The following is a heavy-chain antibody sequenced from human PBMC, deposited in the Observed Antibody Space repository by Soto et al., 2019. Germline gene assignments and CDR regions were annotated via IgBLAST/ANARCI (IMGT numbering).Heavy chain of an antibody. Sequence: QVQLVQSGAEVKKPGASVKVSCKASGYTFTSYAMHWVRQAPGQRLELMGWINAGNGNTKYSQKFQGRVTITRDTAASTAYMELSSLRSEDTAVYYCARGGSLYWYFDLWGRGTLVTVSS. J-gene: IGHJ2*01. CDR3: ARGGSLYWYFDL. D-gene: IGHD1-26*01. CDR1: GYTFTSYA. V-gene: IGHV1-3*01. CDR2: INAGNGNT.